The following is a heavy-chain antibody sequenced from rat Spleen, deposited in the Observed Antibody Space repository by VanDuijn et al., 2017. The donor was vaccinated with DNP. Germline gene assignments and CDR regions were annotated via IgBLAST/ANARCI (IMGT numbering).Heavy chain of an antibody. D-gene: IGHD1-11*01. V-gene: IGHV4-2*01. Sequence: EVKLVESGGGLVQPGRSLKLSCAASGFNFNDYWMGWVRQAPGKGLEWIGQINKDSSTITYIPSLKDKFTISRDNAQNTLYLEMSRLGSEDTAIYYCAKGPNYGGWSDYFDYWGQGVMVTVSS. J-gene: IGHJ2*01. CDR1: GFNFNDYW. CDR2: INKDSSTI. CDR3: AKGPNYGGWSDYFDY.